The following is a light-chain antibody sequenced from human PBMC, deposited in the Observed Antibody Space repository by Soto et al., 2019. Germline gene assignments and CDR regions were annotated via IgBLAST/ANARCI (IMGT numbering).Light chain of an antibody. Sequence: SALTQPASVSGSPGQSITISCTGTSSDIGAYNYVSWYQQHPGKAPKLMIYEVTNRPSGISNRFSGSRSGNTASLSISGLQAEDEADYYCSSYSSAIAFVFGTGTKVTVL. CDR3: SSYSSAIAFV. J-gene: IGLJ1*01. CDR1: SSDIGAYNY. V-gene: IGLV2-14*01. CDR2: EVT.